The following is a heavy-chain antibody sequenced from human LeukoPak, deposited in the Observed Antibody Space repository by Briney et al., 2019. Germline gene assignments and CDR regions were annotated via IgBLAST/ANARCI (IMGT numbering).Heavy chain of an antibody. V-gene: IGHV5-51*01. CDR2: LYTGDSES. Sequence: GESLQISCRAAGYTFTSYTVAWVCQMPRKGLEWMGILYTGDSESIYSPSFQGQVTISADKTISTAYLEWSSLKASDTAMYYCVRTVDNSGFYYDYFYAMDVWGQGTLVTVSS. J-gene: IGHJ6*02. D-gene: IGHD3-22*01. CDR1: GYTFTSYT. CDR3: VRTVDNSGFYYDYFYAMDV.